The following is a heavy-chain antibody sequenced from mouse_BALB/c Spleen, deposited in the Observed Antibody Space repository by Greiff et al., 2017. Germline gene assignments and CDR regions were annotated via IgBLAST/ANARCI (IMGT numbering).Heavy chain of an antibody. CDR1: GYTFTSYW. V-gene: IGHV1S22*01. CDR3: TRSHYGSSPFAY. D-gene: IGHD1-1*01. Sequence: LKQPGSELVRPGASVKLSCKASGYTFTSYWMHWVKQRPGQGLEWIGNIYPGSGSTNYDEKFKSKATLTVDTSSSTAYMQLSSLTSEDSAVYYCTRSHYGSSPFAYWGQGTLVTVSA. J-gene: IGHJ3*01. CDR2: IYPGSGST.